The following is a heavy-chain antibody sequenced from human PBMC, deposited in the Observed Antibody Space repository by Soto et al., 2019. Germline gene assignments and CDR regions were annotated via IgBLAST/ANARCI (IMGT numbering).Heavy chain of an antibody. J-gene: IGHJ5*02. D-gene: IGHD3-10*01. CDR3: ARGHYYGSGNYQNWFDP. V-gene: IGHV4-39*01. Sequence: QLQLQESGPGLVKPSETLSLTCTVSGGSISSSSYYWGWIRQPPGKGLEWIGSTHYSGSTYYNPSLKSRVTISVDTSKNQFSLKLSSVTAADTAVYYCARGHYYGSGNYQNWFDPWGQGTLVTVSS. CDR2: THYSGST. CDR1: GGSISSSSYY.